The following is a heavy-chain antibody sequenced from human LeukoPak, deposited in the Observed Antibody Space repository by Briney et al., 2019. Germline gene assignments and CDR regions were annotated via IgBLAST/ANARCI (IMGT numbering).Heavy chain of an antibody. CDR1: GGTFSSYA. CDR2: ISAYNGNT. Sequence: ASVKVSCKASGGTFSSYAISRVRQAPGQGLERMGWISAYNGNTNYAQKLQGRVTMTTDTSTSTAYMELRSLRSDDTAVYYCAREGASPYYDSSGYYHYFDYWGQGTLVTVSS. J-gene: IGHJ4*02. V-gene: IGHV1-18*01. CDR3: AREGASPYYDSSGYYHYFDY. D-gene: IGHD3-22*01.